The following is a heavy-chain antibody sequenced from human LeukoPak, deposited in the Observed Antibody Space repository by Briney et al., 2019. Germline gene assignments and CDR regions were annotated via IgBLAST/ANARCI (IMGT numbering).Heavy chain of an antibody. CDR1: GFTFSRYW. D-gene: IGHD3-10*02. Sequence: GGSLRLSCAASGFTFSRYWMSWIRQAPGKGLEWVANIKQDGSEKYYVDSVKGRFTISRDNAKNSLYLQMNSLRVEDTAVYYCAELGITMIGGVWGKGTTVTISS. CDR2: IKQDGSEK. V-gene: IGHV3-7*01. CDR3: AELGITMIGGV. J-gene: IGHJ6*04.